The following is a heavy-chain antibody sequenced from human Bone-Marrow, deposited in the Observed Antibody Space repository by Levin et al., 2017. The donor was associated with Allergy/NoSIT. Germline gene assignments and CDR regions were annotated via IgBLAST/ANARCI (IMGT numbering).Heavy chain of an antibody. D-gene: IGHD2-21*02. CDR3: ARAQDDPRCGGDCYSYYYYYYGMDV. J-gene: IGHJ6*02. V-gene: IGHV3-30-3*01. CDR1: GFTFSSYA. Sequence: GESLKISCAASGFTFSSYAMHWVRQAPGKGLEWVAVISYDGSNKYYADSVKGRFTISRDNSKNTLYLQMNSLRAEDTAVYYCARAQDDPRCGGDCYSYYYYYYGMDVWGQGTTVTVSS. CDR2: ISYDGSNK.